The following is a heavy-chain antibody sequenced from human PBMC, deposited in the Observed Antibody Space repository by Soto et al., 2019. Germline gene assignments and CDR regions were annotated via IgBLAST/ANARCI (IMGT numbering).Heavy chain of an antibody. D-gene: IGHD2-15*01. CDR2: ISSSSSYT. J-gene: IGHJ6*04. CDR1: GFTFSSYS. CDR3: ARDRRGGGSFLYGMDV. V-gene: IGHV3-21*01. Sequence: GWSLRLSCAASGFTFSSYSMNLVRQAPGKGLEWVSSISSSSSYTYYADSVKGRFTISRDNAKNSLYLQMNSLRAEDTAVYYCARDRRGGGSFLYGMDVWGKGTKVTVSS.